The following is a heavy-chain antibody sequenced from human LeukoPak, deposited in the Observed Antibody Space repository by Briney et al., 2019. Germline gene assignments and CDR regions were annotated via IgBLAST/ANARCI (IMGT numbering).Heavy chain of an antibody. J-gene: IGHJ4*02. V-gene: IGHV5-51*01. CDR1: GYSFTSYW. CDR3: ARALRTGQGDYVPVL. CDR2: IYPGDFET. D-gene: IGHD4-17*01. Sequence: GEPLKISCKGSGYSFTSYWIGWVRQMPGKGLEWMTIIYPGDFETRYSPSFQGQVTISADKSIDTTYLQWSSLKASDTAMYYCARALRTGQGDYVPVLWGQGTLVTVSS.